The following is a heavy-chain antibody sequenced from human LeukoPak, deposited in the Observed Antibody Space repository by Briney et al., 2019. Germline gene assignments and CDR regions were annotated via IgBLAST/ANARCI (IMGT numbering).Heavy chain of an antibody. V-gene: IGHV4-4*07. Sequence: PSETLSLTCTVSGVSISTYSWTWIRQPAGRGLEWIGRVSTTGSTDYNPSLKSRVTMSVDTSKNQFFLKLSSVTAADTAIYFCASSMVRGLYYFHYWGQGTLVTVSS. D-gene: IGHD3-10*01. CDR3: ASSMVRGLYYFHY. CDR1: GVSISTYS. CDR2: VSTTGST. J-gene: IGHJ4*02.